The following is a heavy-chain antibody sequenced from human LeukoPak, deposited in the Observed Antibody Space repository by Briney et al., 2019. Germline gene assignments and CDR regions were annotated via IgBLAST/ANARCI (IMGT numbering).Heavy chain of an antibody. V-gene: IGHV4-61*08. CDR3: ARQPSSWFTSFDS. D-gene: IGHD6-13*01. J-gene: IGHJ4*02. Sequence: PSETLSLTCTVSGGSVGSGGYYWSWIRQPPGGGLEWIGDIYYIRNTNYNPSLKSRVTMSLDPSKNQFSLKLNSVTAADTAVYYCARQPSSWFTSFDSWGQGTLVTVSS. CDR2: IYYIRNT. CDR1: GGSVGSGGYY.